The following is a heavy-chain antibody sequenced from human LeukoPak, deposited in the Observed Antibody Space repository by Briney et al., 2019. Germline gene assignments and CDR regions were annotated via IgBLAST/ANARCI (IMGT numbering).Heavy chain of an antibody. CDR1: GGSVSDYY. CDR2: IYTSGST. CDR3: AREITMVRGVRTHYYYYMDV. V-gene: IGHV4-4*07. D-gene: IGHD3-10*01. J-gene: IGHJ6*03. Sequence: SETLSLTCTVPGGSVSDYYWSWIRQPAGKGLEWIGRIYTSGSTNYNPSLKSRVTMSVDTSKNQFSLKLSSVTAADTAVYYCAREITMVRGVRTHYYYYMDVWGKGTTVTISS.